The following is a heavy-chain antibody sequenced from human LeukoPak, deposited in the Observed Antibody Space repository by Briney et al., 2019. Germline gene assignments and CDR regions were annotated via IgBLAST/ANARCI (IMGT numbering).Heavy chain of an antibody. D-gene: IGHD1-26*01. V-gene: IGHV1-2*02. J-gene: IGHJ5*02. Sequence: ASVKVSCKASGYTFTGYYMHWVRQAPGQGLEWMGWINPNSGGTNYAQKFQGRDTMTRDTSISTAYMELSRLRSDDTAVYYCARGPVGATKWFDPWGQGTLVTVSS. CDR1: GYTFTGYY. CDR2: INPNSGGT. CDR3: ARGPVGATKWFDP.